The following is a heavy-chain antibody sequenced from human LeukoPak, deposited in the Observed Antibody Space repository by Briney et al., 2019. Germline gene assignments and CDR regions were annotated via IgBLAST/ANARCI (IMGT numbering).Heavy chain of an antibody. CDR3: ATLGEYYDSSDYYYN. CDR2: INHSGST. J-gene: IGHJ4*02. Sequence: SSETLSLTCAVYGGSFSGFYWSWIRQPPGKGLEWIGEINHSGSTYYNPSLKSRVTISEDTSKNQFSLKLTSVTAADTAVYYCATLGEYYDSSDYYYNWGQGTLVTVSS. CDR1: GGSFSGFY. D-gene: IGHD3-22*01. V-gene: IGHV4-34*01.